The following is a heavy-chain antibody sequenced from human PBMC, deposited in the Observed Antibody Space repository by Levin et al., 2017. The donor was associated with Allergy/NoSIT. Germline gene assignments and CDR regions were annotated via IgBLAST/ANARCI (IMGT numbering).Heavy chain of an antibody. CDR3: ARGNSSGLYFDY. J-gene: IGHJ4*02. Sequence: PSETLSLTCAVYGGSFSGYYWSWIRQPPGKGLEWIGEINHSGSTNYNPSLKSRVTISVDTSKNQFSLKLSSVTAADTAVYYCARGNSSGLYFDYWGQGTLVTVSS. V-gene: IGHV4-34*01. D-gene: IGHD3-22*01. CDR2: INHSGST. CDR1: GGSFSGYY.